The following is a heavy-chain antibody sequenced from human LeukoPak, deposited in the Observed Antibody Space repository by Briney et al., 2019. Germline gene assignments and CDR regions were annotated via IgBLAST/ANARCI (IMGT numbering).Heavy chain of an antibody. Sequence: GGSLRLSCAASGFTFSSYSMNWVRQAPGKGLEWVSSISSSSSYIYYADSVKGRFTISRDNAKNSLYLQMNGLRAEDTAVYYCARVPPGIAAADPVDYWGQGTLVTVSS. CDR2: ISSSSSYI. V-gene: IGHV3-21*01. D-gene: IGHD6-13*01. CDR1: GFTFSSYS. J-gene: IGHJ4*02. CDR3: ARVPPGIAAADPVDY.